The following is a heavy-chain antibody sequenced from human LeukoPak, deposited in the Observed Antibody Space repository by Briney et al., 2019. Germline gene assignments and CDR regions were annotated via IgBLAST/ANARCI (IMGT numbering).Heavy chain of an antibody. V-gene: IGHV3-11*01. D-gene: IGHD6-19*01. Sequence: GGSLGLSCAASGFTFSDYYMSWIRQAPGKGLEWVLYIGNSGSTIYYADAVKGRFTISRDNAKNSLYLQMNSLRAEDTAVYYCAKGRSGIVVAGLNYWGQGTLVTVSS. CDR2: IGNSGSTI. CDR3: AKGRSGIVVAGLNY. J-gene: IGHJ4*02. CDR1: GFTFSDYY.